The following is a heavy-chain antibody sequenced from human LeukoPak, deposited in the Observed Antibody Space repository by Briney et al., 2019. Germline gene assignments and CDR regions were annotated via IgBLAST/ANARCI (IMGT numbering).Heavy chain of an antibody. CDR2: IYSGGSK. Sequence: HGGSLRLSCAASEFTVSSNYMSWVRQAPGKGLEWVSVIYSGGSKYYADSVKGRFTISRDNSKNTLYLQMNSLRAEDTAVYYCARDYYDSSGYRHDAFDIWGQGTMVTVSS. CDR1: EFTVSSNY. V-gene: IGHV3-53*01. J-gene: IGHJ3*02. D-gene: IGHD3-22*01. CDR3: ARDYYDSSGYRHDAFDI.